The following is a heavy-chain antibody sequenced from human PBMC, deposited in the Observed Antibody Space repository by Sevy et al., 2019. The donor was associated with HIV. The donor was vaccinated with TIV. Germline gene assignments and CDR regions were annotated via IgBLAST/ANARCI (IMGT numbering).Heavy chain of an antibody. J-gene: IGHJ6*03. CDR3: ARERRGFGGNYYMDV. CDR2: IGTAGDP. CDR1: GFTFSSYD. D-gene: IGHD3-10*01. V-gene: IGHV3-13*05. Sequence: GESLKISCAASGFTFSSYDMHWVRQATGKGLEWVSAIGTAGDPYYPGSVKGGFTISRENAKNSLYLQMNSLRAGDTAGYYCARERRGFGGNYYMDVWGKGTTVTVSS.